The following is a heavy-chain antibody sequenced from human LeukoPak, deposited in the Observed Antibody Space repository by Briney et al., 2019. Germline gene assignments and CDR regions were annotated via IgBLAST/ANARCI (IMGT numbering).Heavy chain of an antibody. D-gene: IGHD3-3*01. CDR3: AKANSITIFGVISPVDY. CDR2: ISSSGSTT. V-gene: IGHV3-48*03. CDR1: GFTFSSYE. J-gene: IGHJ4*02. Sequence: PGGSLRLSCAASGFTFSSYEMNWVRQAPRKGLEWVSYISSSGSTTYYADSVKGRFTISRDNSKNTLYLQMNSLRAEDTAVYYCAKANSITIFGVISPVDYWGQGTLVTVSS.